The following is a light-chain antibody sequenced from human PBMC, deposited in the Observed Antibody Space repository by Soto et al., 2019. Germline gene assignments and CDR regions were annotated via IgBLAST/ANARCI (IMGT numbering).Light chain of an antibody. CDR1: QGVISS. Sequence: EIVVTQSPALLSVSPGERVTLSCRASQGVISSIAWYQQKLGQAPRLLIYGASTRATGIPARFSGSGSGTEFFLTISSLQSEDFAMYYCQHYNNWLGTFGGGTKVDIK. V-gene: IGKV3-15*01. CDR3: QHYNNWLGT. J-gene: IGKJ4*01. CDR2: GAS.